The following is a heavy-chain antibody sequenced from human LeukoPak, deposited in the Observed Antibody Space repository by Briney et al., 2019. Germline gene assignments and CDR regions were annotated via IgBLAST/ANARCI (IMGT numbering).Heavy chain of an antibody. CDR2: IIPIFGTA. CDR3: ARPGGGGAARGLLDY. D-gene: IGHD1-26*01. CDR1: GGTFSSYA. J-gene: IGHJ4*02. Sequence: GASVKVSCKASGGTFSSYAISWVRQAPGQGLEWMGGIIPIFGTANYAQKFQGRVTITADGSTSTAYMELSSLRSEDTAVYYCARPGGGGAARGLLDYWGQGTLVTVSS. V-gene: IGHV1-69*13.